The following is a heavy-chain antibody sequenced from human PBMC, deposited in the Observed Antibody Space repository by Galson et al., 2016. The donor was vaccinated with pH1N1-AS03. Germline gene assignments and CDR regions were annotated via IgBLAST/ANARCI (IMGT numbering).Heavy chain of an antibody. CDR3: AGGRRGYSTGWGNYFDY. V-gene: IGHV3-69-1*01. D-gene: IGHD5-18*01. J-gene: IGHJ4*02. CDR2: ISSSGTV. CDR1: GFTFSNYD. Sequence: SLRLSCAASGFTFSNYDMNWVRLAPGKGLAWVSYISSSGTVYYTDSVKGRFTISRDKAKNSLYLQMNSLRAEDTAVYYCAGGRRGYSTGWGNYFDYWGQGTLVTVSS.